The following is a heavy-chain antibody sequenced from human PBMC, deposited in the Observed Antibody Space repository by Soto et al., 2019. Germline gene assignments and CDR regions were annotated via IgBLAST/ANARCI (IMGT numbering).Heavy chain of an antibody. CDR1: GGSVSSYNW. V-gene: IGHV4-4*02. Sequence: SETLSLTCDVSGGSVSSYNWWNWVRQPPGKGLEWIGEIYHSGSTNYNPSLRSRAITSLDMSKNHFSLELSSVTAADTAVYYCARGGGYYFDYWGRGILVTVSS. J-gene: IGHJ4*02. CDR3: ARGGGYYFDY. CDR2: IYHSGST. D-gene: IGHD3-16*01.